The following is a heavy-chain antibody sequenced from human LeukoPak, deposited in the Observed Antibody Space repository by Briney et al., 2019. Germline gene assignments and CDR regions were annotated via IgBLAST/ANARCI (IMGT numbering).Heavy chain of an antibody. V-gene: IGHV1-2*02. Sequence: ASVKVSCKASGYTFTDRHMHWVRQAPGQGLEWMGWIHPTSGDTKYAQKFQGRVTMTRDTSISTAYMELSRLIDDDTAVYYCARGTFDPWGQGTLVTVSS. CDR3: ARGTFDP. J-gene: IGHJ5*02. CDR1: GYTFTDRH. CDR2: IHPTSGDT.